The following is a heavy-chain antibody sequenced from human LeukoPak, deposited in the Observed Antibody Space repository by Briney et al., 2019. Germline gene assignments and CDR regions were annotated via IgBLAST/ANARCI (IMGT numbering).Heavy chain of an antibody. V-gene: IGHV3-30*18. CDR2: ISNDGSNK. J-gene: IGHJ4*02. CDR1: GFTFSSYG. D-gene: IGHD3-22*01. Sequence: PGGSLRLSCAASGFTFSSYGMHWVRQVPGKGLEWVAVISNDGSNKYYADSVKGRFTISRDNSKNILFLQMNGLGPEETAVYYCAKEIYYDSSAFIDYWGQGTLVTVSS. CDR3: AKEIYYDSSAFIDY.